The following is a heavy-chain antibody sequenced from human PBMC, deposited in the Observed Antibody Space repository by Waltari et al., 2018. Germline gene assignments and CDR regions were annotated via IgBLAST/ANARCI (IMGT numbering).Heavy chain of an antibody. Sequence: EVQLVESGGGLVQPGGSLRLSCVVSGFSTHTFKSAYMSWVRQAPTGGLEWVGPSKTNSEGAATESAAPLTRRFSISRDDSKKTLYLQLSSLEKDDTAVYYCVTDRGNFDYWGQGTLVTVSS. CDR3: VTDRGNFDY. J-gene: IGHJ4*02. CDR2: SKTNSEGAAT. D-gene: IGHD6-25*01. CDR1: GFSTHTFKSAY. V-gene: IGHV3-15*01.